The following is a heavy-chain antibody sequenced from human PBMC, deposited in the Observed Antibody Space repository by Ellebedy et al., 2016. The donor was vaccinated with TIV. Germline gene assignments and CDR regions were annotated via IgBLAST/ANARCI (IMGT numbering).Heavy chain of an antibody. CDR3: ARRGFSNYGDYVRLSNDWYFDL. CDR2: INSDGSST. D-gene: IGHD4-17*01. V-gene: IGHV3-74*01. CDR1: GFTFSSYW. J-gene: IGHJ2*01. Sequence: GESLKISCAASGFTFSSYWMHCVRQAQGKGLVWVSRINSDGSSTSYADSVKGRFNISRDNAKNTLYLQMNSLRAEDTALYHCARRGFSNYGDYVRLSNDWYFDLWGRGTLVTVSS.